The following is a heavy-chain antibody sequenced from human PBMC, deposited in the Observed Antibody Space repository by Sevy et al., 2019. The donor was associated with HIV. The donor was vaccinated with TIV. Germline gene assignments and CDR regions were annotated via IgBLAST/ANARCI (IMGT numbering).Heavy chain of an antibody. D-gene: IGHD3-16*02. CDR3: ARGRMITFGGVIVTPDDAFDI. CDR2: IYTSGST. Sequence: SETLSLTCTVSGGSISSYYWSWIRQPAGKGLEWIGRIYTSGSTNYNPSLKSRVTMSVDTSKNQFSLKLSSVTAADTAVYYCARGRMITFGGVIVTPDDAFDIWRQGTMVTVSS. J-gene: IGHJ3*02. CDR1: GGSISSYY. V-gene: IGHV4-4*07.